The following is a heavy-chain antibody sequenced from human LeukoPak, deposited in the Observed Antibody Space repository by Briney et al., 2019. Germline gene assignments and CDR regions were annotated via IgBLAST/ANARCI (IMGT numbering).Heavy chain of an antibody. D-gene: IGHD3-9*01. V-gene: IGHV1-69*06. CDR1: LGTFISYA. Sequence: GSSVTDSCKASLGTFISYAISWVRQAPGQGVEWMGGIIPIFGAANDVQKLQGRDTITADKTTSTAYMELSSLRSEDSAVYYCARFARGVSTGYCLHGRMNWAGLAFDIWGQGTMVTVSS. CDR3: ARFARGVSTGYCLHGRMNWAGLAFDI. CDR2: IIPIFGAA. J-gene: IGHJ3*02.